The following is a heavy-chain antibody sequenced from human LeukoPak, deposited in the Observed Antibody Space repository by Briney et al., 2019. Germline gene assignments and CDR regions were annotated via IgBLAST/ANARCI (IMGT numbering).Heavy chain of an antibody. Sequence: SETLSLTCAVSGGSVSSSDYYWGWIRQPPGRGLDWIGSIYYSGSTYYNPSLKSRVTISVDTSKNQFSLKLSSVTAADTAVYYCARDRFEYSSSSGDYWGQGTLVTVSS. CDR3: ARDRFEYSSSSGDY. V-gene: IGHV4-39*02. J-gene: IGHJ4*02. CDR1: GGSVSSSDYY. CDR2: IYYSGST. D-gene: IGHD6-6*01.